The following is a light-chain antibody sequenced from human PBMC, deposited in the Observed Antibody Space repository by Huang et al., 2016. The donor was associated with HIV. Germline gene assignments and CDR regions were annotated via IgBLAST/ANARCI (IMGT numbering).Light chain of an antibody. CDR3: MQALQTPF. J-gene: IGKJ4*01. CDR1: QSLLHSNGYNY. V-gene: IGKV2-28*01. Sequence: DIVMTQSPLSLPVTPGEPASIACRSSQSLLHSNGYNYLDWYLQKPGQPPQHLIYLGANRASGVPDRFSGSGSGTNFTLKISRVEADDVGVYYCMQALQTPFFGGGTKVDIK. CDR2: LGA.